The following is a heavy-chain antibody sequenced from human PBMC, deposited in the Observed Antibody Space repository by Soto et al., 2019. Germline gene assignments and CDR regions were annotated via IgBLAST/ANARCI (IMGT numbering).Heavy chain of an antibody. J-gene: IGHJ5*02. CDR2: INPKSGVT. Sequence: ASLKVSCPASGYSFLGHYMHWVRQAPGQGLEWMGWINPKSGVTNYAQKFQGRVTMTRDTSITTAYMELSSLRSDDTAVYYCARGDVNWFDPWGQGTLVTVSS. CDR1: GYSFLGHY. D-gene: IGHD2-21*02. V-gene: IGHV1-2*02. CDR3: ARGDVNWFDP.